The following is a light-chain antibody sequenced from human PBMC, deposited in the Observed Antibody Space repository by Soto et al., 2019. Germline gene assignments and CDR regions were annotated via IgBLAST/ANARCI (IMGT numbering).Light chain of an antibody. CDR1: QGIRND. Sequence: AIQMTQSPSSLSSSVVYIFTITCLASQGIRNDLGWYQQKPGKAPNLLIYATSSLQGGVPSRFSGSGSGTDFTLTISSLQPEDFATYYCLQDNSYPLTFGGGTKVDIK. CDR2: ATS. J-gene: IGKJ4*01. CDR3: LQDNSYPLT. V-gene: IGKV1-6*01.